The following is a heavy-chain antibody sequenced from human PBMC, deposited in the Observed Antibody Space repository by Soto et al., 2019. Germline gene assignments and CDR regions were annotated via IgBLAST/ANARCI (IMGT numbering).Heavy chain of an antibody. D-gene: IGHD6-19*01. CDR1: SGSISSSNW. CDR2: IYHSGST. Sequence: PSETLSLTCAVSSGSISSSNWWNWVRQSPGKGLEWIGEIYHSGSTNYNPSLKSRVTISVDKSNNQFSLKLSSVTAADMAVYYCSRRGAGSGWTYYFDDWGQGFLVTVSS. CDR3: SRRGAGSGWTYYFDD. J-gene: IGHJ4*02. V-gene: IGHV4-4*02.